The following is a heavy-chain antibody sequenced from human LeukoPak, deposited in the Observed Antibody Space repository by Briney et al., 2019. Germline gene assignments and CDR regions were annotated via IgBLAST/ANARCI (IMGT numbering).Heavy chain of an antibody. CDR1: GGSFSGYY. J-gene: IGHJ5*02. Sequence: SETLSLTCAVYGGSFSGYYWSWIRQPPGKGLEWSARIYITGSTTYNPSLKSRVTMSLDTSKNQFSLKLSSVTAADTAVYYCARDSGTTGEVKFDPWGQGTLVTVSS. D-gene: IGHD3-10*01. V-gene: IGHV4-4*07. CDR2: IYITGST. CDR3: ARDSGTTGEVKFDP.